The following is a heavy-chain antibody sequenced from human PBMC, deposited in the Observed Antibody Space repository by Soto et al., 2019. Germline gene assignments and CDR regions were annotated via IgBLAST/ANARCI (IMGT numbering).Heavy chain of an antibody. CDR3: ARSYWGETDFWSGYSQENWFDP. V-gene: IGHV3-21*01. D-gene: IGHD3-3*01. Sequence: GGSLRLSCAASGFTFSSYSMNWVRQAPWKGLEWVSSISSSSSYIYYADSVKGRFTISRDNAKNSLYLQMNSLRAEDTAVYYCARSYWGETDFWSGYSQENWFDPWGQGTLVTVSS. CDR2: ISSSSSYI. J-gene: IGHJ5*02. CDR1: GFTFSSYS.